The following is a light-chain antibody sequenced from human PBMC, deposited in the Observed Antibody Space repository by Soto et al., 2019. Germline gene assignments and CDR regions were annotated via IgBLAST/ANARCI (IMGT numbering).Light chain of an antibody. J-gene: IGKJ4*01. V-gene: IGKV1-27*01. CDR2: AAS. CDR3: QKFNPVST. CDR1: QAISKY. Sequence: DIQMTQSPSSLSASVGDRVTITCRAGQAISKYLAWYQQKPGRVPILLIDAASTLQSGVQSRFSGSGSGTYFSLTISSLQPEDAATYYCQKFNPVSTFGGGTNEEI.